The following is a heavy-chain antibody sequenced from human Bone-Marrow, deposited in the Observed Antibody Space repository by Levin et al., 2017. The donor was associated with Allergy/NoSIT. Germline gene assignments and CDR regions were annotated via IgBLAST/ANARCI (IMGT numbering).Heavy chain of an antibody. Sequence: GASVKVSCKASGYTFTDYYIHWVRQAPGQGLEWIGWIHPKSGGTTYAQKFQGRVTMTKDTSISTGYMELSSLRSDDTAVYYCARGFCSGDNCRLFDYWGQGTLVTVSS. V-gene: IGHV1-2*02. CDR2: IHPKSGGT. CDR1: GYTFTDYY. D-gene: IGHD2-15*01. CDR3: ARGFCSGDNCRLFDY. J-gene: IGHJ4*02.